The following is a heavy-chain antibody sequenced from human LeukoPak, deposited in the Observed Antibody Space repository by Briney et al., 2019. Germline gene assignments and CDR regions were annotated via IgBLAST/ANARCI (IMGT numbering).Heavy chain of an antibody. J-gene: IGHJ3*02. Sequence: GGSLRLSCAASGFTVRNYCMSWVRQAPGKGLEWVSAISGSGGSTYYADSVKGRFTISRDNSKNTLYLQMNSLRAEDTAVYYCAREGYDSSGYYYSFAFDIWGQGTMVTVSS. CDR3: AREGYDSSGYYYSFAFDI. CDR1: GFTVRNYC. CDR2: ISGSGGST. V-gene: IGHV3-23*01. D-gene: IGHD3-22*01.